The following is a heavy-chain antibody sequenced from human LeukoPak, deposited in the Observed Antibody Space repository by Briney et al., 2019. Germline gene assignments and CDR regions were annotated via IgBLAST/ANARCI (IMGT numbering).Heavy chain of an antibody. CDR3: ASSGGLSLRYFDWLLVSD. Sequence: GASVKVSCKVSGYTLTELSMHWVRQAPGKGLEWMGGFDPEDGETIYAQKFQGRVTMTEDTSTDTAYMELSSLRSEDTAAYYCASSGGLSLRYFDWLLVSDWGQGTLVTVSS. CDR1: GYTLTELS. V-gene: IGHV1-24*01. J-gene: IGHJ4*02. D-gene: IGHD3-9*01. CDR2: FDPEDGET.